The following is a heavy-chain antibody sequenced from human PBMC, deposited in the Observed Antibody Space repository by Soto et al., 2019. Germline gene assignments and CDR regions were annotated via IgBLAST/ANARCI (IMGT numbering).Heavy chain of an antibody. CDR1: GYTFTSYG. V-gene: IGHV1-18*01. D-gene: IGHD3-10*01. J-gene: IGHJ4*02. Sequence: GASVKVSCKASGYTFTSYGISWVRQAPGQGLEWMGWISAYNGNTNYAQKLQGRVTMTTDTSTSTAYMELRSLRSDDTAVYYCARHGSGSYYTPKLHYYFDYWGQGTLVTVSS. CDR2: ISAYNGNT. CDR3: ARHGSGSYYTPKLHYYFDY.